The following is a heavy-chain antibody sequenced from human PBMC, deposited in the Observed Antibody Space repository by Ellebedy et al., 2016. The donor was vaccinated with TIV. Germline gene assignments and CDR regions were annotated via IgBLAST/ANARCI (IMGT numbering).Heavy chain of an antibody. Sequence: PGGSLRLSCVVSGFTFEDFAFHWVRQAPGKGLEWVSGINWSGATFGHADSVKGRFTISRDNAKNTLYLQMDSLRVDDMALYFCARSRGFIYGNDAFDLWGQGTVVIVSS. CDR2: INWSGATF. D-gene: IGHD3-10*01. V-gene: IGHV3-9*03. CDR3: ARSRGFIYGNDAFDL. J-gene: IGHJ3*01. CDR1: GFTFEDFA.